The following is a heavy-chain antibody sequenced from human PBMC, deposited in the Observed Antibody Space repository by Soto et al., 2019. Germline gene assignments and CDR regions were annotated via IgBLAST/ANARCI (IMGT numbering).Heavy chain of an antibody. J-gene: IGHJ6*02. V-gene: IGHV3-15*07. D-gene: IGHD2-2*01. Sequence: GSLRLSCAASGFTFSNAWMNWVRQAPGKGLEWVGRIKSKTDGGTTDYAAPVKGRFTISRDDSKNTLYLQMNSLKTEDTAVYYCTTADCSSTSCYEGEYYYYYYGMDVWGQGTTVTVSS. CDR1: GFTFSNAW. CDR3: TTADCSSTSCYEGEYYYYYYGMDV. CDR2: IKSKTDGGTT.